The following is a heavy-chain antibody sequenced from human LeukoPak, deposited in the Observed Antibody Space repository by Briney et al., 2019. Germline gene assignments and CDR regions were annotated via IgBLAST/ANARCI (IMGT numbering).Heavy chain of an antibody. CDR2: ISYDGSNK. CDR3: ARGRGVVPKEHAFDI. CDR1: GFTFSSYA. Sequence: GGSLRLSCAASGFTFSSYAMHWVRQAPGKGLEWVAVISYDGSNKYYADSVKGRFTISRDNSKNTLYLQMNSLRAEDTAVYYCARGRGVVPKEHAFDIWGQGTMVTVSS. D-gene: IGHD2-2*01. V-gene: IGHV3-30-3*01. J-gene: IGHJ3*02.